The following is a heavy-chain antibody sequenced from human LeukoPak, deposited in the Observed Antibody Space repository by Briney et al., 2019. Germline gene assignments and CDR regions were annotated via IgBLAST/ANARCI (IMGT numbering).Heavy chain of an antibody. CDR3: ARDRDYAFDY. Sequence: GGSLRLSCGVSGIFFPDTWMTWVRQAPGKGLEWISYIDSDTYGNTIYYPHTVKGRFTISRDNAKNSLYLQMDSLRDEDTAVYYCARDRDYAFDYWGQGTLVTVSS. V-gene: IGHV3-48*02. CDR2: IDSDTYGNTI. CDR1: GIFFPDTW. D-gene: IGHD4-17*01. J-gene: IGHJ4*02.